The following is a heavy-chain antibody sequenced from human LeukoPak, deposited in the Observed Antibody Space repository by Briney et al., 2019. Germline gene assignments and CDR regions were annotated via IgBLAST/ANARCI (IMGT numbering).Heavy chain of an antibody. CDR3: AKVRYQLLIDY. Sequence: GGSLRLSCAASGFTFNTYGMHWVRQAPGKGLEWVAFIRYDGSYKYYADSVKGRFTISRDNSKNTLYLQMNSLRADDTAVYYCAKVRYQLLIDYWGQETLVTVSS. J-gene: IGHJ4*02. CDR2: IRYDGSYK. D-gene: IGHD2-2*01. CDR1: GFTFNTYG. V-gene: IGHV3-30*02.